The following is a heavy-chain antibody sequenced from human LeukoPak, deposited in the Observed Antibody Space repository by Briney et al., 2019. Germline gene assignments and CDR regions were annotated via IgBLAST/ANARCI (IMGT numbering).Heavy chain of an antibody. CDR3: ARAYGGNDDAFDI. D-gene: IGHD4-23*01. CDR1: GGSFSGYY. Sequence: SETLSLTCAVYGGSFSGYYWSWIRQPPGKGLEWIGYIYYSGSTNYNPSLKSRVTISVDTSKNQFSLKLSSVTAADTAVYYCARAYGGNDDAFDIWGQGTMVTVSS. J-gene: IGHJ3*02. CDR2: IYYSGST. V-gene: IGHV4-59*01.